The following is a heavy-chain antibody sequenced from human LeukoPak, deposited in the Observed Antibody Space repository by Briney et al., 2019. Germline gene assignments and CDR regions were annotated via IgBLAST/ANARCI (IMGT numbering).Heavy chain of an antibody. Sequence: GGSLRLSCAASGFTFSSYSMNWVRQAPGKGLEWVSYISSSSSTIYYADSVKGRFTISRDNAKNSLYLQMNSLRAEDTAVYYCARDELADYYYYMDVWGKGTTVTVSS. CDR1: GFTFSSYS. CDR3: ARDELADYYYYMDV. J-gene: IGHJ6*03. V-gene: IGHV3-48*01. CDR2: ISSSSSTI. D-gene: IGHD1-7*01.